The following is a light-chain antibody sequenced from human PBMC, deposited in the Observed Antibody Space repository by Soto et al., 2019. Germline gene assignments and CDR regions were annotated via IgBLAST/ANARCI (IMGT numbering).Light chain of an antibody. CDR2: DAS. CDR1: QDISNS. V-gene: IGKV1-33*01. CDR3: QHYADLPLT. Sequence: DILMTQSPSSLSASVGDRVTITCQASQDISNSVNWYQQKPGKAPKLLIFDASTVETGVPSRFSGGGSGTYFTFTINSLQPEDIAAYYCQHYADLPLTFGGGTKVEIK. J-gene: IGKJ4*01.